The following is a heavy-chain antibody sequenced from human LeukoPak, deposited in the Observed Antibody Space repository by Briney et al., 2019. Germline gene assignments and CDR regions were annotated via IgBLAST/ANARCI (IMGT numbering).Heavy chain of an antibody. CDR1: GFTFSNYF. V-gene: IGHV3-33*01. D-gene: IGHD2-2*01. Sequence: GVSLRLSCVASGFTFSNYFMHWVRQAPGRGLDWVALIWSDGSSQYYADSVKGRFTISRDNSKNTLYLQMNSLRAEDTAVYYCASGVPAAIYWGQGTLVTVSS. CDR2: IWSDGSSQ. CDR3: ASGVPAAIY. J-gene: IGHJ4*02.